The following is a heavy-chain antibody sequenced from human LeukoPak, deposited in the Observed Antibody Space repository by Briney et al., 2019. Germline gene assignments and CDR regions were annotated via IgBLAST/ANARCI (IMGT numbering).Heavy chain of an antibody. CDR2: MNPNSGNT. CDR3: ARGRRLFCSSGYNWFDP. J-gene: IGHJ5*02. V-gene: IGHV1-8*01. D-gene: IGHD6-19*01. Sequence: ASVKVSCKASGYTFTSYDINWVRQATGQGLEWMGWMNPNSGNTGYAQKFQGRVTMTRNTSISTAYMELSSLRSEDTAVYYCARGRRLFCSSGYNWFDPWGQGTLVTVSS. CDR1: GYTFTSYD.